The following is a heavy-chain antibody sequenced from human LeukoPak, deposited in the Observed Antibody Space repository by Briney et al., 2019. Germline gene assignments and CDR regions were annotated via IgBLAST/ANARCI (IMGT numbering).Heavy chain of an antibody. CDR1: GYTFTTYG. CDR3: ARMILLLGDVLTVPPRGFDY. Sequence: ASVKVSCKASGYTFTTYGISWVRQAPGQGLECLGRIGVYNGNTNYAQKLQGRVTMTTDTSTRTAYMELRSLRSDDTAVYYCARMILLLGDVLTVPPRGFDYWGQGTLVTVSS. V-gene: IGHV1-18*01. J-gene: IGHJ4*02. CDR2: IGVYNGNT. D-gene: IGHD3-9*01.